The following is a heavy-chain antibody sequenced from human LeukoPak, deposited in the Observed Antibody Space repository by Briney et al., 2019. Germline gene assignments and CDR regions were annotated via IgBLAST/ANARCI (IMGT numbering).Heavy chain of an antibody. Sequence: SETLSLTCTVSGGSVSSGSYYWSWIRQPPGKGLEWIGYIYYSGSTNYNPSLKSRVTISVDTSKNQFSLKLSSVTAADTAVYYCARDNYGDYVAGTGDYWGQGTLVTVSS. CDR3: ARDNYGDYVAGTGDY. V-gene: IGHV4-61*01. CDR2: IYYSGST. CDR1: GGSVSSGSYY. J-gene: IGHJ4*02. D-gene: IGHD4-17*01.